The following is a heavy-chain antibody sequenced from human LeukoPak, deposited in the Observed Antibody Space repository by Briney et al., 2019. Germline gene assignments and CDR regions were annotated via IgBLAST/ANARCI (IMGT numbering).Heavy chain of an antibody. D-gene: IGHD6-13*01. CDR3: AKSAAGNLHYYYYYYMDV. CDR2: ISYDGSNK. V-gene: IGHV3-30*18. CDR1: GFTFSSYG. Sequence: GGSLRPSCAASGFTFSSYGMHWVRQAPGKGLEWVAVISYDGSNKYYADSVKGRFTISRDNSKNTLYLEMNSLRAEDTAVYYCAKSAAGNLHYYYYYYMDVWGKGTTVTVSS. J-gene: IGHJ6*03.